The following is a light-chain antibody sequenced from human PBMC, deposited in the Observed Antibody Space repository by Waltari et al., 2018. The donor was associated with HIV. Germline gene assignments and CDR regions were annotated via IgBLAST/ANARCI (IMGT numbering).Light chain of an antibody. CDR1: TGAVTSSSY. CDR3: LLYYGGRQPTWV. V-gene: IGLV7-43*01. J-gene: IGLJ3*02. Sequence: VVTQEPSLTVSPGGTVTLTCTSSTGAVTSSSYASWFQQRPGQAPRPLIYIADKRNSWTPDHFWGSLLGAKAALTLFGAQPEDEADYFCLLYYGGRQPTWVFGGGTKLTV. CDR2: IAD.